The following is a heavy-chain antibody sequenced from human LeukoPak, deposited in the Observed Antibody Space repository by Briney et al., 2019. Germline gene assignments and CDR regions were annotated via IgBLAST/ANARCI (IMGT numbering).Heavy chain of an antibody. V-gene: IGHV3-7*01. CDR3: ARGQLELLSDYYYYMDV. CDR1: GFTFSSYW. CDR2: ITQDGSEK. J-gene: IGHJ6*03. Sequence: GGSLRLSCAASGFTFSSYWMSWVRQAPGKGLEWVANITQDGSEKYYVDSVKGRFTISRDNAKNSLYLQMNSLRAEDTAVYYCARGQLELLSDYYYYMDVWGKGTTVTVSS. D-gene: IGHD1-1*01.